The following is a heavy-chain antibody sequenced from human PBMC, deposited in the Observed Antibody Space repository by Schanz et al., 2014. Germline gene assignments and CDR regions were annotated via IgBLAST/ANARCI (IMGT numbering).Heavy chain of an antibody. CDR1: GFTFSTHA. Sequence: EVQLVESGGGLVQPGGSLRLSCAASGFTFSTHAMSWVRQAPGKGLEWVSSISGDHRNTFYADSVKGRFTISRDISKNTLYLQMGSLRAEDVAVYYCARKSLVSAHYDSWGQGTLVTVSS. V-gene: IGHV3-23*04. CDR3: ARKSLVSAHYDS. CDR2: ISGDHRNT. D-gene: IGHD2-21*01. J-gene: IGHJ4*02.